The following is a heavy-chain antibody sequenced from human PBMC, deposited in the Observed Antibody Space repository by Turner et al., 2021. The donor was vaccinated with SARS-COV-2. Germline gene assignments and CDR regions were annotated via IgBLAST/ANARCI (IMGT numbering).Heavy chain of an antibody. J-gene: IGHJ6*02. V-gene: IGHV4-59*08. CDR2: IHYSGST. D-gene: IGHD6-19*01. CDR1: GGSISSYY. Sequence: QVQLQESGPGLVKPSETLSLSCTFSGGSISSYYWSWIRQPPGKGLEWIGYIHYSGSTNYNPSLKSRVTISVDTSKNQFSLKLSSVTAADTAVYYCARHGFSGWDGGGMDVWGQGTKVTVSS. CDR3: ARHGFSGWDGGGMDV.